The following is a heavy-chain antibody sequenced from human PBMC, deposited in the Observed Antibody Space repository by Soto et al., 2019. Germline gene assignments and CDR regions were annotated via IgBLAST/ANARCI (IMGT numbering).Heavy chain of an antibody. V-gene: IGHV3-11*06. CDR3: ARVGMITFGGVNDFDY. D-gene: IGHD3-16*01. Sequence: PGGSLRLSCAASGFTFSDFYMSWIRQAPGKGLEWVSYISSSSSYTNYADSVKGRFTISRDNAKNSLYLQMNSLRAEDTAVYYCARVGMITFGGVNDFDYWGQGTLVTVSS. CDR1: GFTFSDFY. J-gene: IGHJ4*02. CDR2: ISSSSSYT.